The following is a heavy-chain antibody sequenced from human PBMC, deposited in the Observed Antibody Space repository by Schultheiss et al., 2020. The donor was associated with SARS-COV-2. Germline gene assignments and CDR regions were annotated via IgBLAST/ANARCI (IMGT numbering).Heavy chain of an antibody. CDR1: GFTFSSYA. D-gene: IGHD2-2*01. Sequence: GGSLRLSCAASGFTFSSYAMSWVRQAPGKGLEWVAVIWYDGSNKFYADSVKGRFTISRDNSKSTLYLQMNSLRAEDTAVYYCATGTHQNLRYSNYGMDVWGQGTTVTVSS. J-gene: IGHJ6*02. CDR3: ATGTHQNLRYSNYGMDV. CDR2: IWYDGSNK. V-gene: IGHV3-33*08.